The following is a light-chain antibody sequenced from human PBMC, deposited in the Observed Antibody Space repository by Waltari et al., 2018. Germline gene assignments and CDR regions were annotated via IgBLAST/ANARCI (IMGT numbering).Light chain of an antibody. CDR2: DVN. V-gene: IGLV2-14*01. CDR1: SSDIGGYNY. J-gene: IGLJ3*02. Sequence: QAALTQPASVRGSPGQSITISCTGTSSDIGGYNYASRYQQYPGKAPKPLLSDVNSPPSGVSERFSGSKSGYTASLTVSGLQTEDEAHYYCSSYTSSSSWVFGGVTKLTVL. CDR3: SSYTSSSSWV.